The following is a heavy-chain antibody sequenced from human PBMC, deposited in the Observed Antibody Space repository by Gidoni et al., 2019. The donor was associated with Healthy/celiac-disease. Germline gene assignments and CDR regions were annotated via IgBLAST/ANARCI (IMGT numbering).Heavy chain of an antibody. J-gene: IGHJ6*03. V-gene: IGHV3-7*03. CDR3: ARDRSSSWFDNYYYMDV. Sequence: EVQLVESGGGLVQPGGSLRLSCAASGFTFSSYWMSWVRQAPGKGLEWVANIKQDGSEKYYVDSVKGRFTISRDNAKNSLYLQMNSLRAEDTAVYYCARDRSSSWFDNYYYMDVWGKGTTVTVSS. CDR2: IKQDGSEK. D-gene: IGHD6-13*01. CDR1: GFTFSSYW.